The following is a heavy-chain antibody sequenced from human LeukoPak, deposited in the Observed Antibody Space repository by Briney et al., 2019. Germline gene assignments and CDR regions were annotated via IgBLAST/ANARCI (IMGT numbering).Heavy chain of an antibody. V-gene: IGHV4-31*03. J-gene: IGHJ5*02. Sequence: PSETLSLTCTVSGGSISSGGYYWSWIRQHPGKGLEWIGYIYYSGSTYYNPSLKSRVTISVDTSKNQFSLKLSSVTAADTAVYYCARESEGVVPAAIGRFDPWGQGTLVTVSS. D-gene: IGHD2-2*01. CDR1: GGSISSGGYY. CDR2: IYYSGST. CDR3: ARESEGVVPAAIGRFDP.